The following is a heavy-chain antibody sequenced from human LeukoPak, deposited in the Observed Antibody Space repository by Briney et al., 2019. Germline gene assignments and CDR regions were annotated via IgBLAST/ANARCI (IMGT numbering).Heavy chain of an antibody. CDR1: GYTFTSYG. CDR3: ATAVVRGLLTDGMDV. J-gene: IGHJ6*02. D-gene: IGHD3-10*01. V-gene: IGHV1-18*01. CDR2: ISAYNGNT. Sequence: ASVKVSCKASGYTFTSYGISWVRQAPGQGLEWMGWISAYNGNTNYAQKLQGRVTMTEDTSTDTAYMELSSLRSEDTAVYYCATAVVRGLLTDGMDVWGQGTTVTVSS.